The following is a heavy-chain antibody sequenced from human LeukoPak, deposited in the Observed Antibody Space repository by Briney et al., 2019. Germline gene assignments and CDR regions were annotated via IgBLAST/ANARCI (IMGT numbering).Heavy chain of an antibody. CDR2: ISGSGSTL. V-gene: IGHV3-11*01. D-gene: IGHD6-19*01. CDR1: GFTFSDYY. CDR3: ARAVAEPSGRFDY. J-gene: IGHJ4*02. Sequence: GGSLRLSCAASGFTFSDYYMSWIRQAPGKGLEWVSYISGSGSTLYYADSVKGRFTISRDNAKNSLYLQMNSLRVEDTAVYYRARAVAEPSGRFDYWGQGTLVTVSS.